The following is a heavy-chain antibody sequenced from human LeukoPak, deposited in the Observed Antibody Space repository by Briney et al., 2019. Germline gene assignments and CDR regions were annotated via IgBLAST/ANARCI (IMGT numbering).Heavy chain of an antibody. D-gene: IGHD3-22*01. V-gene: IGHV4-38-2*02. CDR2: IYHSGST. J-gene: IGHJ4*02. CDR1: GYSISSGYY. Sequence: SETLSLTCTVSGYSISSGYYWGWIRQPPGKGLEWIGSIYHSGSTYYNPSLKSRVTISVDTSKNQFSLKLSSVTAADTAVYYCARVVGGYYYDSSGYLAPYYFDYWGQGTLVTVSS. CDR3: ARVVGGYYYDSSGYLAPYYFDY.